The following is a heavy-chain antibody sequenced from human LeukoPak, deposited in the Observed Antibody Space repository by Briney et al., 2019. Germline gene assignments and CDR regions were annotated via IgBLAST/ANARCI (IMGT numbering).Heavy chain of an antibody. CDR1: GYTFTGYY. CDR2: INPNSGGT. V-gene: IGHV1-2*02. J-gene: IGHJ4*02. CDR3: ARAPHDYVWGSYPSY. Sequence: ASVKVSCKASGYTFTGYYMHWVRQAPGQGLKWMGWINPNSGGTNYAQKFQGRVTMTRDTSISTAYMELSRLRSDDTAVYYCARAPHDYVWGSYPSYWGQGTLVTVSS. D-gene: IGHD3-16*02.